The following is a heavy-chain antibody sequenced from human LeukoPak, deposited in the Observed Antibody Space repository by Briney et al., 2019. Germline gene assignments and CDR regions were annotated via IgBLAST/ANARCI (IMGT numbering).Heavy chain of an antibody. CDR3: ARHKGQYCTNGVCHADY. Sequence: GESLKISCKGSGYSFTSYWIGWVRQMPGKGLEWMGIIHPGDSDTRYSPSFQGQVTISADKSISTAYLQWSSLKASDTAMYYCARHKGQYCTNGVCHADYWGQGTLVTVSS. CDR1: GYSFTSYW. J-gene: IGHJ4*02. V-gene: IGHV5-51*01. D-gene: IGHD2-8*01. CDR2: IHPGDSDT.